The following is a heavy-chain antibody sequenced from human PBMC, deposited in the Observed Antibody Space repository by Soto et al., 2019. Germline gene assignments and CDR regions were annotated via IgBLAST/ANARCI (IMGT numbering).Heavy chain of an antibody. J-gene: IGHJ4*02. Sequence: PSETLSLTCAVYGGSFSGYYWSWIRQPPGKGLEWIGEINHSGSTNYNPSLKSRVTISVDTSKNQFSLKLSSVTAADTAVYYCAVPRLYSSSWRFDYWGQGTLVTVSS. D-gene: IGHD6-13*01. CDR1: GGSFSGYY. CDR2: INHSGST. CDR3: AVPRLYSSSWRFDY. V-gene: IGHV4-34*01.